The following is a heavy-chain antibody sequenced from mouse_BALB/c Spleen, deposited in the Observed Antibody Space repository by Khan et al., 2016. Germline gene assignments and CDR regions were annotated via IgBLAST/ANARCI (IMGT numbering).Heavy chain of an antibody. CDR3: AREGGRRGLAY. V-gene: IGHV5-4*02. J-gene: IGHJ3*01. CDR1: GFTFSDYY. D-gene: IGHD3-3*01. CDR2: ISDGGSYT. Sequence: EVELVESGGGLVKPGGSLKLSCAASGFTFSDYYMYWVRQTPEKRLEWVATISDGGSYTYYPDSVKGRFTITRDNAKNNLYLQMSSLKSEDTAMYDCAREGGRRGLAYWGQGTLVTVSA.